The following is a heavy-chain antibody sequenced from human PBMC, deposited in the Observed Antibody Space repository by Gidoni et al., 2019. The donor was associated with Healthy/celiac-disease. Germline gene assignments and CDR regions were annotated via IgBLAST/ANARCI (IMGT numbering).Heavy chain of an antibody. J-gene: IGHJ6*02. CDR1: GGSISSYH. CDR2: IYYSGST. V-gene: IGHV4-59*01. CDR3: ARDYYYGMDV. Sequence: QVQLQESGSGLVKPSETLSLTCTFSGGSISSYHWSWIRQPPGKGLEWIGYIYYSGSTNYNPSLKSRVTISVDTSKNQFSLKLSSVTAADTAVYYCARDYYYGMDVWGQGTTVTVSS.